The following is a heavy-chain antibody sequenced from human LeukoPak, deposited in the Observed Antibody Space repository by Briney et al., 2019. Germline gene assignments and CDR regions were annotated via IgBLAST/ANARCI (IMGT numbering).Heavy chain of an antibody. D-gene: IGHD2-15*01. Sequence: ASVKVSCKASGYTFTGYYMHWVRQAPGQGLEWMGWINPNSGGTNYAQKFQGRVTMTRDTSISTAYMELSRLRSDDTAVYYCARGKIRPLANIVVVVAAPHPGVVWFDPWGQGTLVTVSS. J-gene: IGHJ5*02. CDR3: ARGKIRPLANIVVVVAAPHPGVVWFDP. V-gene: IGHV1-2*02. CDR2: INPNSGGT. CDR1: GYTFTGYY.